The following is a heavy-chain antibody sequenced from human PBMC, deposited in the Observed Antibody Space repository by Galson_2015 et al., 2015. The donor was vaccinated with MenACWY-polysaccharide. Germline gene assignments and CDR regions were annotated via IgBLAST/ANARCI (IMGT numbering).Heavy chain of an antibody. CDR2: GNT. J-gene: IGHJ3*02. V-gene: IGHV1-18*01. D-gene: IGHD1-26*01. Sequence: GNTNYAQKLQGRVTMTTDTSTSTAYMELRSLRSDDTAVYYCARDEGWELLKGRVLGAFDIWGQGTMVTVSS. CDR3: ARDEGWELLKGRVLGAFDI.